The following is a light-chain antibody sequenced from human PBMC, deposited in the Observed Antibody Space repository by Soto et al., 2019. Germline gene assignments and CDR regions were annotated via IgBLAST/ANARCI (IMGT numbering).Light chain of an antibody. CDR3: QQSNNWPLT. CDR1: QSVSSG. CDR2: DAS. J-gene: IGKJ4*01. Sequence: IVLTQSPATLSVSPGERATLSCRASQSVSSGVAWFQQRPGQAPRLLIYDASTRATGIPARFSGSGSGTEFTLTISSLQSEDFAIYYCQQSNNWPLTFGGGTKVEVK. V-gene: IGKV3-15*01.